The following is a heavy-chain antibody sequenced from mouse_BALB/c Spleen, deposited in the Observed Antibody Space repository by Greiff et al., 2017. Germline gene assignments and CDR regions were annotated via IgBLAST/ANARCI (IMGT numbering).Heavy chain of an antibody. CDR3: ARDYYDYDHYYAMDY. Sequence: QVQLKQSGPGLVAPSQSLSITCTVSGFSLTSYGVHWVRQPPGKGLEWLGVIWAGGSTNYNSALMSRLSISKDNSKSQVFLKMNSLQTDDTAMYYCARDYYDYDHYYAMDYWGQGTSVTVSS. CDR1: GFSLTSYG. V-gene: IGHV2-9*02. CDR2: IWAGGST. J-gene: IGHJ4*01. D-gene: IGHD2-4*01.